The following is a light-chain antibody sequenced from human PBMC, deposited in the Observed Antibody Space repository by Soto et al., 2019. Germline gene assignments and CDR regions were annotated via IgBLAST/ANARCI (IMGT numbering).Light chain of an antibody. CDR1: SSNIGAGYD. CDR2: GNT. J-gene: IGLJ1*01. V-gene: IGLV1-40*01. CDR3: QAYDSSLSGFYV. Sequence: QSVLTQPPSVSGAPGQRVTISCTGSSSNIGAGYDVHWYQHLPGTAPKLLIYGNTNRPSGVPDRFSGSKSGTSASLAITGLQAEDEADYYCQAYDSSLSGFYVFGTGTKVTLL.